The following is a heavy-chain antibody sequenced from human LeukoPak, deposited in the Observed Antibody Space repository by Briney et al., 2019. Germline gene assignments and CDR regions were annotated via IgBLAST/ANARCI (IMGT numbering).Heavy chain of an antibody. CDR2: ISSSAGNT. D-gene: IGHD6-6*01. CDR3: AKRGLSSSSGAPDFDY. CDR1: GFTFGSYA. J-gene: IGHJ4*02. V-gene: IGHV3-23*01. Sequence: PGGSLRLSCSASGFTFGSYAMSWVRQAPGKGLEWVSTISSSAGNTYYADSVKGRFTISRDNSKNTLYVQMNSLRAEDTAVYYCAKRGLSSSSGAPDFDYWGQGTLVTVSS.